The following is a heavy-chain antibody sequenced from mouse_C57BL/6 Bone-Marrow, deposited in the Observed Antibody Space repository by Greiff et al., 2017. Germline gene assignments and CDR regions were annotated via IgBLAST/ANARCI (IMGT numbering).Heavy chain of an antibody. D-gene: IGHD3-2*02. V-gene: IGHV1-81*01. CDR1: GYTFTSYG. Sequence: VKLMESGAELARPGASVKLSCKASGYTFTSYGISWVKQRTGQGLEWIGELYPRSGNTYYNEKFKGKATLTADKSSSTAYMELRSLTSEDSAVYFCAREGQLRLRFAYWGQGILVTVSA. J-gene: IGHJ3*01. CDR3: AREGQLRLRFAY. CDR2: LYPRSGNT.